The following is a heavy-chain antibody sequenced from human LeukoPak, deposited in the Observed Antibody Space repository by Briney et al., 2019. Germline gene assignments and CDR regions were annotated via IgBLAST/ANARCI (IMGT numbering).Heavy chain of an antibody. CDR1: GFTFSSYA. CDR2: ISYDGSNK. J-gene: IGHJ4*02. V-gene: IGHV3-30-3*01. Sequence: GSLRLSWAASGFTFSSYAMHWVRQAPGKGLGGVAVISYDGSNKYYADSVKGRFTISRDNSKNTLYLQMNGLRAEDTAVYYCAREHSSGPFDYWGQGTLVTASS. D-gene: IGHD6-19*01. CDR3: AREHSSGPFDY.